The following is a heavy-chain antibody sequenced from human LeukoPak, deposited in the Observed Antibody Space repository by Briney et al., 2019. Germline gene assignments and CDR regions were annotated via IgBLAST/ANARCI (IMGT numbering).Heavy chain of an antibody. CDR3: ARDDIGYCSSTSCYSRAFDI. D-gene: IGHD2-2*01. J-gene: IGHJ3*02. Sequence: PSETLSLTCTVSGGSISSYYWSWLRQPPGKGLEWLGYIYYSGSTNYNPSLKSRVTISVDTSKNQFSLKLSSVTAADTAVYYCARDDIGYCSSTSCYSRAFDIWGQGTMVTVSS. V-gene: IGHV4-59*01. CDR1: GGSISSYY. CDR2: IYYSGST.